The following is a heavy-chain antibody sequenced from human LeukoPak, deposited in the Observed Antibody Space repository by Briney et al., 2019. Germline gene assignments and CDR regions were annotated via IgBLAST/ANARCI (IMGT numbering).Heavy chain of an antibody. V-gene: IGHV3-30*02. CDR1: GFTFSYYG. D-gene: IGHD3-22*01. J-gene: IGHJ4*02. CDR3: AKDLESYDSSGYYHDY. Sequence: GGSLRLSCAASGFTFSYYGMHWVRQAPGKGLEWVAFIRYDGSNKDYADSVKGRFTISRDNSKNTLYLQMNNQRAEDTAVYYCAKDLESYDSSGYYHDYWGQGTLVTVSS. CDR2: IRYDGSNK.